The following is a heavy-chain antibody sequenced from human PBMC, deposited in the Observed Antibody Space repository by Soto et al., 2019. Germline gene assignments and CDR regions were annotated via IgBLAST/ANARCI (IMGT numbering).Heavy chain of an antibody. Sequence: SQTLSLTGAISGDSVSSNSAAWNWIRQSPSRGLEWLGRTYYRSKLYNDYAVSVKSRITINPDTSKNQFSLQLNSVTPEDTAVYYCATSGVAVAASSLFVDYYYYYMDVWGKGTTVTVSS. CDR3: ATSGVAVAASSLFVDYYYYYMDV. CDR2: TYYRSKLYN. D-gene: IGHD6-19*01. J-gene: IGHJ6*03. V-gene: IGHV6-1*01. CDR1: GDSVSSNSAA.